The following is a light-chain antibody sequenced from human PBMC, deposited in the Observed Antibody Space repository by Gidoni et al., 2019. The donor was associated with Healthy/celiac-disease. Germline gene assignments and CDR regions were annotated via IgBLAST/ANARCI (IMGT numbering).Light chain of an antibody. V-gene: IGKV1-5*03. J-gene: IGKJ1*01. CDR3: QQYNSYWT. Sequence: DIQMTQSPSTLSASVGDRVTIHCRASQSISSWLAWYQQKPGKAPKLLIDKASSLESGVPSRFSGSGSGTEFTLTISSLQPDDFATYYCQQYNSYWTFGQGTKVEIK. CDR1: QSISSW. CDR2: KAS.